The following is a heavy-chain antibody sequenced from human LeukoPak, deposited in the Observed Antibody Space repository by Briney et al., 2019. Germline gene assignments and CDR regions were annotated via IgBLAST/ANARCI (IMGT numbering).Heavy chain of an antibody. CDR1: GLTFSRYT. D-gene: IGHD6-13*01. CDR3: AGQPGTYYYYYMDV. Sequence: GGSLRLSCVVPGLTFSRYTMYWVRQTPGRGLEWVACVSYDGSDTYYADSVKGRFTVSRDNSKNMVYLQLNSLRAEDTALYYCAGQPGTYYYYYMDVWGKGTTVTVSS. J-gene: IGHJ6*03. V-gene: IGHV3-30*04. CDR2: VSYDGSDT.